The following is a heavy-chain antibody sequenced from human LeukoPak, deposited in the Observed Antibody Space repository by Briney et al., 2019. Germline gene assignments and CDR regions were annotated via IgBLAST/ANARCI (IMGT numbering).Heavy chain of an antibody. J-gene: IGHJ4*02. D-gene: IGHD3-22*01. CDR3: ARVGGYYYDSSGYYGYFDY. Sequence: SETLSLTCTVSGGSISSYYWSWIRQPPGKGLEWIGYIYYSGSTNYNPSLKSRVTISVDTSKNQFSLKLSSVTAADTAVYYCARVGGYYYDSSGYYGYFDYWGQGTLVTVSS. V-gene: IGHV4-59*01. CDR1: GGSISSYY. CDR2: IYYSGST.